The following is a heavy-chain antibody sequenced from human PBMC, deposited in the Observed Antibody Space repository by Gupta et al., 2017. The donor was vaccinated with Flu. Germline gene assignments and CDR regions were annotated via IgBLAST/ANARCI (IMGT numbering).Heavy chain of an antibody. CDR1: GGSISRGSYY. D-gene: IGHD4-17*01. J-gene: IGHJ4*02. CDR2: IYTSGST. V-gene: IGHV4-61*02. CDR3: ARDYYGDYFDY. Sequence: QVQLQESGPGLVKPSQTLSLTCTVSGGSISRGSYYWSWIRQPAGKGLEWIGRIYTSGSTNYNPSLESRVTISVDTSKNQFSLKRSSVTAADTAVYYCARDYYGDYFDYWGQGTLVTVSS.